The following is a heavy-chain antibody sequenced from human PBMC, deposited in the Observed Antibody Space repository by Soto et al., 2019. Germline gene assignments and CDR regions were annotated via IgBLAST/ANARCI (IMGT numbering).Heavy chain of an antibody. CDR2: INYSGRT. CDR1: GGSISDSSHY. D-gene: IGHD4-17*01. V-gene: IGHV4-39*01. J-gene: IGHJ4*02. CDR3: ARHFGNYGDWAFDF. Sequence: QVLLQESGPGLVKPSETLSLTCTVSGGSISDSSHYWAWIRQPPGKGLEGIATINYSGRTYYNPSLGGRVTISVRTSRDPFSLNLNSVTAADTAVYYCARHFGNYGDWAFDFWGQGTLVTVSS.